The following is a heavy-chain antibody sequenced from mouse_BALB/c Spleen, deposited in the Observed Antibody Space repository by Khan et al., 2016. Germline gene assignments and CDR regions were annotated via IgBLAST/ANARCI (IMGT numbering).Heavy chain of an antibody. CDR3: ARSYYDSWFVY. J-gene: IGHJ3*01. D-gene: IGHD2-4*01. CDR2: IDPATDNT. V-gene: IGHV14-3*02. Sequence: EVQLQESGAELVKPGASVKLSCTASGFNIKDTYMHWMIQRPEQGLEWIGRIDPATDNTKYDPKFQGKATITADTSSNTAYLQLSSLTSEDTAVYYCARSYYDSWFVYWGQGTLVTVSA. CDR1: GFNIKDTY.